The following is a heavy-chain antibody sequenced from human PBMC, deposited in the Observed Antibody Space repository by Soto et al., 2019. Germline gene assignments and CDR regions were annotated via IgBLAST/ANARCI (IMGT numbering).Heavy chain of an antibody. D-gene: IGHD3-10*01. CDR3: ARQGLLWFGNDFDY. J-gene: IGHJ4*02. Sequence: SETLSLTCTVSGGSISSSSYYWGWIRQPPGKGLEWIGSIYYSGSTYYNPSLKSRVTISVDTSKNQFSLKLSSVTAADTAVYYCARQGLLWFGNDFDYWGQGTLVTVSS. CDR2: IYYSGST. V-gene: IGHV4-39*01. CDR1: GGSISSSSYY.